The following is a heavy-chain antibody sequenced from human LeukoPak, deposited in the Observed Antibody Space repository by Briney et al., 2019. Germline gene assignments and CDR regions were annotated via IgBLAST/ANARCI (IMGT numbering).Heavy chain of an antibody. D-gene: IGHD5-12*01. J-gene: IGHJ4*02. CDR3: VRDGDAGYDSVDY. CDR1: GYTFTYYG. CDR2: VSSYNDDT. Sequence: ASVKVPCKASGYTFTYYGISWVRQAPGQGLEWLGWVSSYNDDTNYAQKFQGRVTMTTDTSTSTAYMELRSLRSDDTAVYYCVRDGDAGYDSVDYWGQGTLVTVSS. V-gene: IGHV1-18*04.